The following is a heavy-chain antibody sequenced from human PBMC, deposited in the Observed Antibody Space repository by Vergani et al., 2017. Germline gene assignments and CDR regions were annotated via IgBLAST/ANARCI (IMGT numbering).Heavy chain of an antibody. V-gene: IGHV4-39*01. CDR2: IYYSGST. CDR3: AWYYSSSWYVDY. CDR1: GGSISSSSYY. Sequence: QLQLQESGPGLVKPSETLSLTCTVSGGSISSSSYYWGWIRQPPGKGLEWIGIIYYSGSTYYNPSLKRRVTISVDTSKNQFSLKLSSVTAADTAVYYCAWYYSSSWYVDYWGQGTLVTVSS. D-gene: IGHD6-13*01. J-gene: IGHJ4*02.